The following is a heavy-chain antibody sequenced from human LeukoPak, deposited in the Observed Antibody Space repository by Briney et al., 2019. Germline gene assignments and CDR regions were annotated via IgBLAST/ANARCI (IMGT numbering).Heavy chain of an antibody. V-gene: IGHV3-21*01. Sequence: PGGSLRLSCTASGFTFSSYSLNWVRQAPGKGLEWVSSVSTGSNYIYYADSVKGRFTLSRDNDKNSLYLQMNSLGAEDTAVYYCVRDPPEWEHALDIWGQGTMVTVSS. J-gene: IGHJ3*02. CDR3: VRDPPEWEHALDI. CDR1: GFTFSSYS. D-gene: IGHD1-26*01. CDR2: VSTGSNYI.